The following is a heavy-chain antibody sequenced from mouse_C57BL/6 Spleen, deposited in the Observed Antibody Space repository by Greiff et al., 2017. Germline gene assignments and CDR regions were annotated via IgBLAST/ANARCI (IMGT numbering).Heavy chain of an antibody. D-gene: IGHD5-1*01. Sequence: QVQLQQPGAELVRPGSSVKLSCKASGYTFTSYWMHWVKQRPIQGLDWIGHIDPSDSETHDNQKFKDKATLTVDKSSSTAYMQLSSLPSEDSAVYYCARTEYPNWYFYVWGTGTTVTVSS. V-gene: IGHV1-52*01. CDR2: IDPSDSET. CDR3: ARTEYPNWYFYV. CDR1: GYTFTSYW. J-gene: IGHJ1*03.